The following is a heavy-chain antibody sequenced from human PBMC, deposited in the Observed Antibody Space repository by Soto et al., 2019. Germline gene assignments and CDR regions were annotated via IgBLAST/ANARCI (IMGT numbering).Heavy chain of an antibody. CDR3: VKDLGYKDS. J-gene: IGHJ4*02. CDR2: ISYDGSDK. Sequence: QVQLVESGGGVVQPGRSLRLSCAASGFPFTNYGMHWVRQAPGKGLEWVSVISYDGSDKYYADSVKGRFSISRDNSKSTLYLQMNSQRAEDTAVYYCVKDLGYKDSWGQGTLVTVSS. CDR1: GFPFTNYG. V-gene: IGHV3-30*18. D-gene: IGHD3-10*01.